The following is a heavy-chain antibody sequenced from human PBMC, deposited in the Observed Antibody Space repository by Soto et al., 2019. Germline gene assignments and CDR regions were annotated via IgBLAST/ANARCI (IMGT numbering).Heavy chain of an antibody. D-gene: IGHD3-10*01. CDR2: IYWNDDK. CDR3: AHPALWFGELNMFSPFDY. J-gene: IGHJ4*02. CDR1: GFSLSTSGVG. V-gene: IGHV2-5*01. Sequence: QITLKESGPTLVKPTQTLTLTCTFSGFSLSTSGVGVGWIRQPPGKALEWLALIYWNDDKRYSPSLKSRLTITKDTSKNQGVLTMTNMDPVDTATYYCAHPALWFGELNMFSPFDYWGQGTLVTVSS.